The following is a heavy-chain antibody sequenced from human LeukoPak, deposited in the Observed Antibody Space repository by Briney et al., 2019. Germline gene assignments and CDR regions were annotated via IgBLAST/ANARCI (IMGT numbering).Heavy chain of an antibody. CDR1: GGTFSSYA. CDR3: ARALYHTFDY. V-gene: IGHV1-69*05. D-gene: IGHD2-2*01. J-gene: IGHJ4*02. CDR2: IIPIFGTA. Sequence: ASVKVSCKASGGTFSSYAISWVRQAPGQGLEWMGGIIPIFGTANYAQKFQGRVTMTTDTSTSTAYMELRSLRSDDTAVYYCARALYHTFDYWGQGTLVTVSS.